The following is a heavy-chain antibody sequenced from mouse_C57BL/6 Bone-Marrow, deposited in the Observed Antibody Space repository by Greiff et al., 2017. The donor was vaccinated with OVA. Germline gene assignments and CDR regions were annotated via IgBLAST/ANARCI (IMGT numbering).Heavy chain of an antibody. V-gene: IGHV14-4*01. CDR1: GFNIKDDY. Sequence: EVQLVESGAELVRPGASVKLSCTASGFNIKDDYMHWVKQRPEQGLEWIGWIDPENGDTEYASKFQGKATITADTSSNTAYLQLSSLTSEDTAVYYCTTGSTMVTDYWGQGTTLTVSS. CDR2: IDPENGDT. D-gene: IGHD2-2*01. CDR3: TTGSTMVTDY. J-gene: IGHJ2*01.